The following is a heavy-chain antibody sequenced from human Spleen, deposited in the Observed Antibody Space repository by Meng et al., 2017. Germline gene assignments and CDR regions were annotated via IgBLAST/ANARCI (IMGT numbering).Heavy chain of an antibody. CDR1: GYTLSSDG. Sequence: QGQLVQSGAEVKKPAASVKVSCEASGYTLSSDGFSWVRQAPGQGLEWLGWINTYNGKTDYAQKFQGRITMTTDTFTSTAYMELRNLRSDDTAVYYCATRGNPYLNCWGQGTLVTVSS. CDR2: INTYNGKT. J-gene: IGHJ4*02. V-gene: IGHV1-18*01. CDR3: ATRGNPYLNC.